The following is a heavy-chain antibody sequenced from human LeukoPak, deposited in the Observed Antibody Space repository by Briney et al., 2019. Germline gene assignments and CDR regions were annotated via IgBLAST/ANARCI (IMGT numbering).Heavy chain of an antibody. Sequence: ASVKVSCKASGYTFTGYYMHWVRQAPGQGLEWMGWMNPNSGNTGYAQKFQGRVTMTRNTSISTAYMELSSLRSEDTAVYYCARGQFDDVVPPYWGQGTLVTVSS. J-gene: IGHJ4*02. D-gene: IGHD3-10*01. V-gene: IGHV1-8*02. CDR1: GYTFTGYY. CDR3: ARGQFDDVVPPY. CDR2: MNPNSGNT.